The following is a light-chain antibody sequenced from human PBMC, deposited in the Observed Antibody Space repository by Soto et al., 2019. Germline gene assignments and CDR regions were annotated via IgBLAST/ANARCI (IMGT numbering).Light chain of an antibody. CDR3: CSYAGSYTLV. CDR1: SSDVGAYNY. V-gene: IGLV2-11*01. J-gene: IGLJ3*02. Sequence: QSVLTQPRSVSGSPGQSVTLSCTGTSSDVGAYNYVSWYQQHPGKVPKLMIYDVSRRPSGVPDRFSGSKSGNTASLTISGLQADDEADYYCCSYAGSYTLVFGGGTQLTVL. CDR2: DVS.